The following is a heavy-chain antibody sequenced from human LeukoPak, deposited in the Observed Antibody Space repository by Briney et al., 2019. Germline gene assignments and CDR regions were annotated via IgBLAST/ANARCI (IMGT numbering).Heavy chain of an antibody. CDR1: GGSISSYY. D-gene: IGHD3-22*01. CDR2: IYYSGST. V-gene: IGHV4-59*08. J-gene: IGHJ4*02. Sequence: SETLSLTCTVSGGSISSYYWSWIRQPPGKGLECIGYIYYSGSTNYNPSLKSRVTISVDTSKIQFSLKLSSVTAADTAVYYCASLSSGYYYFDYWGQGTLVTVSS. CDR3: ASLSSGYYYFDY.